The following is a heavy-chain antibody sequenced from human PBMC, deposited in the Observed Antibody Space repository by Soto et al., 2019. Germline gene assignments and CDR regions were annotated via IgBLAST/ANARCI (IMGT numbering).Heavy chain of an antibody. J-gene: IGHJ4*02. Sequence: ASVKVSCKASGYTFTTYAVHWVRQAPGQRLEWMGWFNAGNGNTKYSQKFQGRVTITMDTSATTAYMELSSLRSEDTAVYYCARDPGYSYGYNWGQGTLVTVSS. CDR3: ARDPGYSYGYN. CDR2: FNAGNGNT. CDR1: GYTFTTYA. V-gene: IGHV1-3*01. D-gene: IGHD5-18*01.